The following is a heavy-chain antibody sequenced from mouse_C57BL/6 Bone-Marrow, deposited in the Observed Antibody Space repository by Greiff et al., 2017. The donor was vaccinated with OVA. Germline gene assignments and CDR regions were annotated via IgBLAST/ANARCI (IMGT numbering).Heavy chain of an antibody. CDR1: GYTFTSYW. CDR2: IDPSVSYT. V-gene: IGHV1-50*01. Sequence: QVQLQQPGAELVKPGASVKLSCKASGYTFTSYWMQWVKQRPGQGLEWIGEIDPSVSYTNYNQKFKGKATLTVDTSSSTAYMQLSSLTSEDSAVYYCARDSSGYDFDYWGQGTTLTVSS. D-gene: IGHD3-2*02. J-gene: IGHJ2*01. CDR3: ARDSSGYDFDY.